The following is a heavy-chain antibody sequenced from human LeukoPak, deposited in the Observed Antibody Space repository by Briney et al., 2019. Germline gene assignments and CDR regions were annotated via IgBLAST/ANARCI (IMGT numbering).Heavy chain of an antibody. D-gene: IGHD2-2*01. CDR2: INWYDGST. Sequence: GGTLRLSCAASGFTFDDYGMNWVRQAPAKGLELISGINWYDGSTGYADSVKSRFTISRDNAKNSLYLQMNSLRAEDTALYYCAREGRAYCSSTSCYRGLAYWGQGTLVTVSS. CDR3: AREGRAYCSSTSCYRGLAY. J-gene: IGHJ4*02. CDR1: GFTFDDYG. V-gene: IGHV3-20*04.